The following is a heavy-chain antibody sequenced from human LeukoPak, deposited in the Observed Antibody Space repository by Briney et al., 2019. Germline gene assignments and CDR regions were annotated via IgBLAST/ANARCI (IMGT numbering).Heavy chain of an antibody. CDR1: GFTFSSYE. V-gene: IGHV3-48*03. CDR2: ISSSGSTI. CDR3: ARDQAAATPDY. D-gene: IGHD6-13*01. J-gene: IGHJ4*02. Sequence: GGSLRLSCAASGFTFSSYEMNWVRQAPGKGLEWVSYISSSGSTIYYADSVKGRFTISRDNAKNSLYLQMNSLRAEDTAVYYCARDQAAATPDYWGQGTLVTVSS.